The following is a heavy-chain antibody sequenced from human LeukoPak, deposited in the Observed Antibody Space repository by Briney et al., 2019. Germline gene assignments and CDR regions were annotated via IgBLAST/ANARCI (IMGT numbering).Heavy chain of an antibody. J-gene: IGHJ3*02. Sequence: GGSLRLSCAVSGFTFSDHYMSWIRQAPGKGLEWVSYISGSSSGIYSADSVRGRFTISRDNAKNSLYLQMKSLSAEDTAVYCCARGLRGATNAFDIWGQGTMVTVSS. CDR1: GFTFSDHY. V-gene: IGHV3-11*01. CDR2: ISGSSSGI. D-gene: IGHD1-26*01. CDR3: ARGLRGATNAFDI.